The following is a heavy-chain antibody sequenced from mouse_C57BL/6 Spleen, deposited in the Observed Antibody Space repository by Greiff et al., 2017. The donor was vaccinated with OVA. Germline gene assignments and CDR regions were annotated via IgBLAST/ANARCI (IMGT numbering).Heavy chain of an antibody. CDR3: ARPLYDYDWYFDV. J-gene: IGHJ1*03. CDR1: GYTFTDYY. V-gene: IGHV1-19*01. CDR2: INPYNGGT. Sequence: VQLKESGPVLVKPGASVKMSCKASGYTFTDYYMNWVKQSHGKSLEWIGVINPYNGGTSYNQKFKGKATLTVDKSSSTAYMELNSLTSEDSAVYYCARPLYDYDWYFDVWGTGTTVTVSS. D-gene: IGHD2-4*01.